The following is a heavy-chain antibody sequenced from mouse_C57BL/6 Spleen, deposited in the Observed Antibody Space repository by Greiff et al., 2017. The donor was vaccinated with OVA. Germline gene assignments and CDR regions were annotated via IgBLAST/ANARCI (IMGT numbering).Heavy chain of an antibody. CDR2: IWSDGST. Sequence: VKLMESGPGLVAPSQSLSITCTVSGFSLTSYGVHWVRQPPGKGLEWLVVIWSDGSTTYNSALKSRLSISKDNSKSQVFLKMNSLQTDDTAMYYCARHIYYDYDYYAMDYWGQGTSVTVSS. CDR3: ARHIYYDYDYYAMDY. V-gene: IGHV2-6-1*01. D-gene: IGHD2-4*01. J-gene: IGHJ4*01. CDR1: GFSLTSYG.